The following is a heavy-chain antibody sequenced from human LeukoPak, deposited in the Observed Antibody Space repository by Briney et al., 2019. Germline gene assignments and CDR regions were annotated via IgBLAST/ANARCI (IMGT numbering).Heavy chain of an antibody. CDR2: IIPIFGTA. CDR1: GGTFSSYA. CDR3: ARDQVLSQSGRLDY. D-gene: IGHD3-9*01. Sequence: SVKVSCKASGGTFSSYAISWVRQAPGEGLEWMGGIIPIFGTANYAQKFQGRVTITADESTSTAYMELSSLRSEDTAVYYCARDQVLSQSGRLDYWGQGTLVTVSS. J-gene: IGHJ4*02. V-gene: IGHV1-69*13.